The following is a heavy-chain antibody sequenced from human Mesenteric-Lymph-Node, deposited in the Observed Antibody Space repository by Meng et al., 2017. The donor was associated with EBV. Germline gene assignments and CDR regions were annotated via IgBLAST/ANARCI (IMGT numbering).Heavy chain of an antibody. CDR1: GASFTIPSW. J-gene: IGHJ4*02. CDR2: IDHSGDP. V-gene: IGHV4/OR15-8*02. D-gene: IGHD2-8*01. Sequence: QVHLQESGPGLVAPSGTLSLTCTVSGASFTIPSWWSWVRQSPGKGLEWIGQIDHSGDPNYNPSLRSRVTMSMDKSKRQFSLHLTSVTAADTAVHYCVRNGAFCLEYWGQGTLVTVSS. CDR3: VRNGAFCLEY.